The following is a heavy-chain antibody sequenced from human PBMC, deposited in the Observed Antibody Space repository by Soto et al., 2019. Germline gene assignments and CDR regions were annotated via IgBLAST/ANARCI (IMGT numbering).Heavy chain of an antibody. J-gene: IGHJ6*02. CDR3: PRKNDFSRGSVYYSGLDV. D-gene: IGHD3-3*01. Sequence: QMQLQESGPGLVKPSQTLSLTCTVSGGSISSGGYYWSWIRQLPGRGLEWMGYIYRSGNAYYNPSPESRLTISVDPSKSQFSVRLSSVSAADTAVYYCPRKNDFSRGSVYYSGLDVWGHGTTVTVSS. V-gene: IGHV4-31*03. CDR2: IYRSGNA. CDR1: GGSISSGGYY.